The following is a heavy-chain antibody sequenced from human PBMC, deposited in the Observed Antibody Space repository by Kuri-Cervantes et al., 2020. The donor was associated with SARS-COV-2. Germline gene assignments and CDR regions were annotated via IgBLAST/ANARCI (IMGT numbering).Heavy chain of an antibody. Sequence: VKVSCKASGGTFSSYAISWVRQAPGQGLEWMGRIIPILGIANYAQKFQGRVTITADKSTSTAYMELSSLRSEDTAVYYCARDIIHCSSTSCYTGSYYYGMDVRGQGTTVTVSS. D-gene: IGHD2-2*02. J-gene: IGHJ6*02. CDR1: GGTFSSYA. V-gene: IGHV1-69*04. CDR3: ARDIIHCSSTSCYTGSYYYGMDV. CDR2: IIPILGIA.